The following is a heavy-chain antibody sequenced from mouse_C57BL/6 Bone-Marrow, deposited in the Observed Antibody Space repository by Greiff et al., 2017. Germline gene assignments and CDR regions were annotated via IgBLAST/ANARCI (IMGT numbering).Heavy chain of an antibody. V-gene: IGHV1-64*01. Sequence: VQLQQPGAELVKPGASVKLSCKASGYTFTSYWMHWVKQRPGQGLEWIGMIHPNSGSTNYNEKFKSKATLTVDKSSSTAYMQLSSLTSEDSAVYYCARGRYYYGSSRYYFDYWGQGTTLTVCS. J-gene: IGHJ2*01. D-gene: IGHD1-1*01. CDR3: ARGRYYYGSSRYYFDY. CDR1: GYTFTSYW. CDR2: IHPNSGST.